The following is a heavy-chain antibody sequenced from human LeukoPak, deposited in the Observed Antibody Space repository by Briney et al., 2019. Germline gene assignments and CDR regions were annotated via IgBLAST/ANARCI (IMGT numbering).Heavy chain of an antibody. Sequence: PGGSLRLSCAASGFTFSDYYMSWIRQAPGKGREWVSYISSSGSTIYYADSVKGRFTLSRDNAKNSLYLQMNSLRAEDTAVYYCARSRSSGWSRYYFDYWGQGTLVTVSS. CDR3: ARSRSSGWSRYYFDY. J-gene: IGHJ4*02. CDR1: GFTFSDYY. D-gene: IGHD6-19*01. V-gene: IGHV3-11*01. CDR2: ISSSGSTI.